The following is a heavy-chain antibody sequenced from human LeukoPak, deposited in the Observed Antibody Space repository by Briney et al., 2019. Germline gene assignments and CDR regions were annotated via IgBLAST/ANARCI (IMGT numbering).Heavy chain of an antibody. J-gene: IGHJ4*02. CDR1: GGSTSGYY. Sequence: SETLSLTCTVSGGSTSGYYWNWIRQPPGKGLEWIGYIHYSGSTKYNPSLKSRVTISVDTSKNHSSLKLTSVTAADTAVYYCASRSSIWSGYQDTLYYFDSWGQGTLVTVSS. V-gene: IGHV4-59*01. CDR2: IHYSGST. D-gene: IGHD3-3*01. CDR3: ASRSSIWSGYQDTLYYFDS.